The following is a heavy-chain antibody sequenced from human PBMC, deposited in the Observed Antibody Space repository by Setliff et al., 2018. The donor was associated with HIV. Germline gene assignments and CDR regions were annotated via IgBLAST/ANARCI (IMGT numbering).Heavy chain of an antibody. CDR1: GFTFTSYA. CDR3: ARGWVRGPIISPGTSFCXXLDV. J-gene: IGHJ6*02. D-gene: IGHD3-10*01. Sequence: KPGGSLRLSCAASGFTFTSYAMGWVRQAPXXGLEWVGQVXXAGGAXYNPSLRRWGTISVDTFKNQFSLKLTSMTAADTAVYYCARGWVRGPIISPGTSFCXXLDVWGQGTPVTVSS. CDR2: VXXAGGA. V-gene: IGHV4-34*01.